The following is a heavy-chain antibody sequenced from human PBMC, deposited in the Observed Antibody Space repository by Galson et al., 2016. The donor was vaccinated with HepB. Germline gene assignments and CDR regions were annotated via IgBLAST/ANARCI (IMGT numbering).Heavy chain of an antibody. J-gene: IGHJ5*02. Sequence: LRLSCAASGFNLSTFGMHWVRQAPGKGLEWVAVIWYDGSNKFYGDPVKGRFTISRDNSKNTLYLQMNRLRAEDTAVYYCARAGFRAAFDPWGQGTLVTVSS. D-gene: IGHD3-10*01. CDR1: GFNLSTFG. CDR2: IWYDGSNK. V-gene: IGHV3-33*01. CDR3: ARAGFRAAFDP.